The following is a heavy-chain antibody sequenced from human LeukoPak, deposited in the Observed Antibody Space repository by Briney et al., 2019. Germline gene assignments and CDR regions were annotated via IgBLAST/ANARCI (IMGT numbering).Heavy chain of an antibody. Sequence: SETLSLTCAVYGGSFSGYYWSWIRQPPGRGLEWIGEINHSGSTNYNPSLKSRVTISVDTSKNQFSLELSSVTAADTAVYYCARGIAVAGTGLDYWGQGTLVTVSS. CDR2: INHSGST. J-gene: IGHJ4*02. D-gene: IGHD6-19*01. CDR3: ARGIAVAGTGLDY. V-gene: IGHV4-34*01. CDR1: GGSFSGYY.